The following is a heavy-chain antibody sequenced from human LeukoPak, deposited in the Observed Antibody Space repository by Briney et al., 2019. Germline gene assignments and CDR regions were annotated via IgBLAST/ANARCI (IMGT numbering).Heavy chain of an antibody. CDR1: GGSISSYY. CDR3: AGGGDWKYFHY. D-gene: IGHD2-21*02. J-gene: IGHJ4*02. CDR2: RYYSGST. Sequence: SETLSLTCTVSGGSISSYYWSWIRQPPGKGLKWIGYRYYSGSTNYNPTLISRVTISVDTSRNQFSLKLTSVTAADTAVYFCAGGGDWKYFHYWGRGALVTVSS. V-gene: IGHV4-59*01.